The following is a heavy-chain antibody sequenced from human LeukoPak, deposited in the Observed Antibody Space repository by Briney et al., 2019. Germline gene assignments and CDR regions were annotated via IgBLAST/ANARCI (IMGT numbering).Heavy chain of an antibody. CDR3: ARGGRGSAAVVAPRSFDI. D-gene: IGHD3-22*01. V-gene: IGHV3-23*01. CDR2: ISDSGYTT. CDR1: GFTFSSYV. Sequence: GGSLRLSCAASGFTFSSYVMNWVRQAPGKGLEWVSVISDSGYTTNYADSVKGRFSMSRDNSKNTLYLQMNSLRAEDSALYYCARGGRGSAAVVAPRSFDIWGQGTMVTVSS. J-gene: IGHJ3*02.